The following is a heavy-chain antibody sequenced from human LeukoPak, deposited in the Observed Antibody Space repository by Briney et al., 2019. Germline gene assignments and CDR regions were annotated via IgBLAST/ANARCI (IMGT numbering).Heavy chain of an antibody. Sequence: ASVKVSCKASGYTFTSYYMHWVRQAPGQGLEWMGIINPSGGSTSYAQKFQGRVTMTRDTSTSTVYMELSSLRSEDTAVYYCAREWMGASRYYYYGMDVWGQGTTVTVSS. CDR3: AREWMGASRYYYYGMDV. CDR2: INPSGGST. J-gene: IGHJ6*02. D-gene: IGHD3-16*01. CDR1: GYTFTSYY. V-gene: IGHV1-46*01.